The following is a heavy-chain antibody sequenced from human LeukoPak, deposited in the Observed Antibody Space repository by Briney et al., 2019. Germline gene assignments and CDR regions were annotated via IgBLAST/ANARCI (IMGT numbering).Heavy chain of an antibody. Sequence: PGGSLRLSCAASGFTFSSFDMHWVRQAPGKGLEWLAVMSYDGSNDYYAGSLKGRLSMSRDNSRNTLSLQIKSLRPDDTAVYYCARDAGGAFYWYFDLWGRGTLVTVSS. CDR1: GFTFSSFD. CDR2: MSYDGSND. D-gene: IGHD3-16*01. CDR3: ARDAGGAFYWYFDL. J-gene: IGHJ2*01. V-gene: IGHV3-30-3*01.